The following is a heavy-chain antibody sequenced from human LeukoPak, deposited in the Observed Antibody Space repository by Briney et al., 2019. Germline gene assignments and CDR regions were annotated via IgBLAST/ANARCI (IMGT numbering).Heavy chain of an antibody. D-gene: IGHD4-17*01. V-gene: IGHV4-39*01. Sequence: PSETLSLTCTVSGGSISSSSYCWGWIRQPPGRGLEWIGGIYYSGSTYYNPSLKSRVTISVHTSKNQFSQKLSSVTAADTAVYYCARPGDYERRDAFDIWGQGTMVTVSS. J-gene: IGHJ3*02. CDR2: IYYSGST. CDR3: ARPGDYERRDAFDI. CDR1: GGSISSSSYC.